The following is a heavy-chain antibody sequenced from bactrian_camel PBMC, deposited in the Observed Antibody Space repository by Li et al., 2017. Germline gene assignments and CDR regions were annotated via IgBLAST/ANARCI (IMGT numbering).Heavy chain of an antibody. J-gene: IGHJ4*01. CDR3: AYSTLAY. CDR1: AYTYKTHY. D-gene: IGHD2*01. V-gene: IGHV3S53*01. Sequence: HVQLVESGGGTVQAGGSLRLSCAVSAYTYKTHYMGWFRQAPGKEREGVAAIDSDGSTSYADSVKGRFTISQDNAKNTLYLQMNSLKTEDTAVYYCAYSTLAYWGQGTQVTVS. CDR2: IDSDGST.